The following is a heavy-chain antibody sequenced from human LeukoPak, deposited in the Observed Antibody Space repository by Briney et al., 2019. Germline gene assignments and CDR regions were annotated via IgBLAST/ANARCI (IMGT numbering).Heavy chain of an antibody. Sequence: SETLSLTCTVSGGSISSYYWGWIRQPPGKGLEWIGSIYYSGSTYYNPSLKSRVTISVDTSKNQFSLKLSSVTAADTAVYYCARTRVDYYDSSGPLDYWGQGTLVTVSS. D-gene: IGHD3-22*01. V-gene: IGHV4-39*07. CDR3: ARTRVDYYDSSGPLDY. CDR2: IYYSGST. J-gene: IGHJ4*02. CDR1: GGSISSYY.